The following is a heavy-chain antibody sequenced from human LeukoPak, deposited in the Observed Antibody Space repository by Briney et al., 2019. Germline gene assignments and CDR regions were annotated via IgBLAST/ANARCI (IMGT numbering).Heavy chain of an antibody. D-gene: IGHD2-2*01. J-gene: IGHJ5*02. Sequence: GGSLRLSCAASGFTFSSYAISWVRQAPGQGLEWMGGIIPIFGTANYAQKFQGRVTITADESTSTAYMELSSLRSEDTAVYYCARVVSPVPAAPSWPVEPNWFDPWGQGTLVTVSS. V-gene: IGHV1-69*01. CDR1: GFTFSSYA. CDR2: IIPIFGTA. CDR3: ARVVSPVPAAPSWPVEPNWFDP.